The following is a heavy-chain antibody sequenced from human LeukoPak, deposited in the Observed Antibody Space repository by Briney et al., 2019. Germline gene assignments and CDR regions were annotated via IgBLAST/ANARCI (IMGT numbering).Heavy chain of an antibody. CDR1: GGSFSGYY. CDR2: IYYSGST. J-gene: IGHJ4*02. V-gene: IGHV4-59*01. CDR3: ARVSVDWSPSPFFDY. Sequence: SETLSLTCAVYGGSFSGYYWSWIRQPPGKGLEWIGYIYYSGSTNYNPSLKSRVTISVDTSKNQFSLKLSSVTAADTAVYYCARVSVDWSPSPFFDYWGQGTLVTVSS. D-gene: IGHD3-9*01.